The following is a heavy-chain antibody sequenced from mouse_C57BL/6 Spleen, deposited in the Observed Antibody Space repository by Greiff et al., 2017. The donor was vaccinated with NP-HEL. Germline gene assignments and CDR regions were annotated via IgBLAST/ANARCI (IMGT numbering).Heavy chain of an antibody. Sequence: QVQLQQPGTELVKPGASVKLSCKASGYTFTSYWMHWVKQRPGQGLEWIGNINPSNGGTNYNEKFKSKATLTVDKSSSTAYMQLSSLTSEDSAVYYCARGERQLRPPAWFAYWGQGTLVTVSA. D-gene: IGHD3-2*02. CDR3: ARGERQLRPPAWFAY. CDR1: GYTFTSYW. CDR2: INPSNGGT. J-gene: IGHJ3*01. V-gene: IGHV1-53*01.